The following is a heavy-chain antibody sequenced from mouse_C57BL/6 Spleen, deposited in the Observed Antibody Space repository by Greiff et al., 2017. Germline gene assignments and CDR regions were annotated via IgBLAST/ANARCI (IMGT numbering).Heavy chain of an antibody. CDR2: INPYNGGT. D-gene: IGHD1-1*01. V-gene: IGHV1-19*01. CDR3: ARGYYGSSHYYAMDY. CDR1: GYTFTDYY. J-gene: IGHJ4*01. Sequence: VQLQQSGPVLVKPGASVKMSCKASGYTFTDYYLNWVKQSHGKSLEWIGVINPYNGGTSYNQKFKGKATLTVDKSSSTAYMELNSLTSEDSAVYYCARGYYGSSHYYAMDYWGQGTSVTVSS.